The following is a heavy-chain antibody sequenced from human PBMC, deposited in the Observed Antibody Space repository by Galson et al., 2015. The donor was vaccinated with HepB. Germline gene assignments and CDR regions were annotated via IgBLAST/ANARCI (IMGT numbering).Heavy chain of an antibody. CDR1: GFNITTFG. D-gene: IGHD4-23*01. Sequence: SLRLSCAASGFNITTFGMHWVRQAPGKGLEWVAGIWYDGIHKYYADSVKGRFTISRDSSKNTLYLQMNSLRAEDTAVYYCARPLGGNSGNNWFDPWGQGTLVTVS. V-gene: IGHV3-33*01. J-gene: IGHJ5*02. CDR2: IWYDGIHK. CDR3: ARPLGGNSGNNWFDP.